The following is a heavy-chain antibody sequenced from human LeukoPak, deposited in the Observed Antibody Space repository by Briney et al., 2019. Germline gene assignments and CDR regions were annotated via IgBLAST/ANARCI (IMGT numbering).Heavy chain of an antibody. CDR3: AREPPYSSSSPFFDY. Sequence: EASVKVSCKASGYTFYGYYMHWVRQAPGQGLEWMGWINPNSGGTNYAQKFQGRVTMTRDTSISTAYMELSRLRSDDTAVYYCAREPPYSSSSPFFDYWGQGTLVTVSS. J-gene: IGHJ4*02. V-gene: IGHV1-2*02. CDR1: GYTFYGYY. CDR2: INPNSGGT. D-gene: IGHD6-6*01.